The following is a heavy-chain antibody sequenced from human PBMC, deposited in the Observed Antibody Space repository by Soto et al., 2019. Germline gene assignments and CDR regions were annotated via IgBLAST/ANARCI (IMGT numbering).Heavy chain of an antibody. V-gene: IGHV1-69*13. CDR3: ARDLEAIFGMVEAGYGMDF. Sequence: SVKVSCKASGGTFSSYAISWVRQAPGQGLEWMGGIIPIFGTANYAQKFQGRVTITADESTSTAYMELSSLRSEDTAVYYCARDLEAIFGMVEAGYGMDFLRQGTTITVSS. J-gene: IGHJ6*02. D-gene: IGHD3-3*01. CDR2: IIPIFGTA. CDR1: GGTFSSYA.